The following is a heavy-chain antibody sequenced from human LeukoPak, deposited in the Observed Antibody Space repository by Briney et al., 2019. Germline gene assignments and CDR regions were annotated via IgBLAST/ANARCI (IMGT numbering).Heavy chain of an antibody. CDR3: ARDDSSGWYYFDY. Sequence: PGGFLRLSCAASGFTVGSHHMSWVRQAPGKGLEWVSILYNGGRKTFYADSVKVRFSIYRDNAKNPLYLQMNSLRAEVTAVYYCARDDSSGWYYFDYWVQGTLLSVSS. D-gene: IGHD6-19*01. V-gene: IGHV3-66*01. CDR1: GFTVGSHH. J-gene: IGHJ4*02. CDR2: LYNGGRKT.